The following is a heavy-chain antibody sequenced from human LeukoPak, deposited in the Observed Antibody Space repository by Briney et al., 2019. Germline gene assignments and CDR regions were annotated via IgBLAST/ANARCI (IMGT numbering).Heavy chain of an antibody. V-gene: IGHV4-59*01. D-gene: IGHD1-26*01. Sequence: NSSETLSLTCSVSGDSMNSYYWSWIRQSPGKGLEWIGYIYYSGSTNYNPSLKSRVTISVDTSKNQFSLKLSSVTAADTAVYYCARGWAFDYWGQGTLVTVSS. CDR1: GDSMNSYY. CDR2: IYYSGST. J-gene: IGHJ4*02. CDR3: ARGWAFDY.